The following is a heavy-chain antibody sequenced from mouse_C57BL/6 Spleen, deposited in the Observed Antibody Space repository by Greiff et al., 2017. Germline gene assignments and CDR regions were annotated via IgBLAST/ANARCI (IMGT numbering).Heavy chain of an antibody. CDR2: IWSGGST. D-gene: IGHD4-1*01. CDR3: ASVWEGYAMDY. CDR1: GFSLTSYG. Sequence: QVQLKESGPGLVQPSPSLSITCTVSGFSLTSYGVHWVRQSPGKGLEWLGVIWSGGSTDYNAAFISSLSISKDNTKSQVFFKMNSLQADDTAIYYCASVWEGYAMDYWGQGTSVTVSS. V-gene: IGHV2-2*01. J-gene: IGHJ4*01.